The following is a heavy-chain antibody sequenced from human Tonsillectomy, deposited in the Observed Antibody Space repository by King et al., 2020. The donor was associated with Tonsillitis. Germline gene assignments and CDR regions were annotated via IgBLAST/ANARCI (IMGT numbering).Heavy chain of an antibody. J-gene: IGHJ4*02. Sequence: VQLVESGGGVVQPGRSLRLSCAASGFTFSTYAMHWVRQAPGKGLEGVAFVSYDGNNKDYADSVKGRFSISRDNFKNTLYLQVNSLRGEDTAVYYCARDSVAAHQFIYCSSASCYVDYWGQGTLVTVS. D-gene: IGHD2-2*01. V-gene: IGHV3-30-3*01. CDR1: GFTFSTYA. CDR3: ARDSVAAHQFIYCSSASCYVDY. CDR2: VSYDGNNK.